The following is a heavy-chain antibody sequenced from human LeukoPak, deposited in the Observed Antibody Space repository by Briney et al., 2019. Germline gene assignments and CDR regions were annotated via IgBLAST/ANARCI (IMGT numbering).Heavy chain of an antibody. CDR3: AKDTYYYDSSGYYYDY. J-gene: IGHJ4*02. CDR1: GFTFSRYG. Sequence: GGSLRLSCAASGFTFSRYGMTWVRQAPGKGLEWVSAISGSGGSTYYADSVKGRFTISRDNSKNTLYLQMNSLRAEDTAVYYCAKDTYYYDSSGYYYDYWGQGTLVTVSS. D-gene: IGHD3-22*01. CDR2: ISGSGGST. V-gene: IGHV3-23*01.